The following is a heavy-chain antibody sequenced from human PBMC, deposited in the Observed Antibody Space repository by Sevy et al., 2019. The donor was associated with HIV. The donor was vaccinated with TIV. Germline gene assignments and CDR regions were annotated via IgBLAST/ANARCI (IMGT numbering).Heavy chain of an antibody. CDR1: GFTFSNTW. CDR2: IKSKNVGGTT. Sequence: GGSLRLSCAASGFTFSNTWMSWVRQAPGKGLELVGRIKSKNVGGTTDYAAPVIGRFTISRDDSKSTLYLRMNSLKIEDTAVYYCTTMGWHGAFDIWGQGTMVTVSS. CDR3: TTMGWHGAFDI. J-gene: IGHJ3*02. V-gene: IGHV3-15*01.